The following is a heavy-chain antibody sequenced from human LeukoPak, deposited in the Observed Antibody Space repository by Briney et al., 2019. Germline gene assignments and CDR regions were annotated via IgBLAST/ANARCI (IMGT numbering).Heavy chain of an antibody. CDR3: ARERRTTVTRGLSGMDV. Sequence: PGGSLRLSCAASGFTFSSYGMHWVRQAPGKGLEWVAVIWYDGSNKYYADSVKGRFTIFRDNSKNTLYLQMNSLRAEDTAVYYCARERRTTVTRGLSGMDVWGQGTTVTVSS. D-gene: IGHD4-17*01. CDR1: GFTFSSYG. CDR2: IWYDGSNK. V-gene: IGHV3-33*01. J-gene: IGHJ6*02.